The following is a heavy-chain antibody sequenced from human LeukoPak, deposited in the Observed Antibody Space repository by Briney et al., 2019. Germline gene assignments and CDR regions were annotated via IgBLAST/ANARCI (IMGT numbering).Heavy chain of an antibody. CDR2: INFSGTT. V-gene: IGHV4-39*07. J-gene: IGHJ3*02. Sequence: SETLSLTCTVSGGSISSSRFFWAWIRQPPGKGLEWIGNINFSGTTYYNPSLKSRVTISVDTSKNQFSLKLSSVTAADTAVYYCARDQAVPWFGEKAFDIWGQGTMVTVSS. D-gene: IGHD3-10*01. CDR3: ARDQAVPWFGEKAFDI. CDR1: GGSISSSRFF.